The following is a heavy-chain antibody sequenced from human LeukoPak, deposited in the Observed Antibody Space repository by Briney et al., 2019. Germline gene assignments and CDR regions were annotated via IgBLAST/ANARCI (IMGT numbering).Heavy chain of an antibody. Sequence: PGGSLRLSCAASGFTFSSYAMHWVRQAPGKGLEYVSAISSNGGSTYYANSVKGRFTIPRDNSKNTLYLQMGSLRAEDMAVYYCARSWGSRTYYFDYWGQGTLVTVSS. J-gene: IGHJ4*02. CDR3: ARSWGSRTYYFDY. D-gene: IGHD3-16*01. CDR1: GFTFSSYA. V-gene: IGHV3-64*01. CDR2: ISSNGGST.